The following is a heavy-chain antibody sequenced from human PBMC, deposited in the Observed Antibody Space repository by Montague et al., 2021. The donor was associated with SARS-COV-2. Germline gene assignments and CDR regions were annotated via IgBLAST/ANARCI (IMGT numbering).Heavy chain of an antibody. CDR1: GFSLSTSGMR. V-gene: IGHV2-70*04. CDR2: XXWGDDK. J-gene: IGHJ4*02. D-gene: IGHD3-9*01. CDR3: ARSYYDILTAYYTPFDY. Sequence: PALVKPTQTLTLTCTLSGFSLSTSGMRASWIRQPPGKALEWLARXXWGDDKFYSTSLKTRLTISKDTSKNQVVLTMTNMDPVDTATYYCARSYYDILTAYYTPFDYWGQGTLVTVSS.